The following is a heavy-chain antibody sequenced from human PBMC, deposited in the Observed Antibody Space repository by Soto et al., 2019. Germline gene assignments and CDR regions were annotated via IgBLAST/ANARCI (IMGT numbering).Heavy chain of an antibody. Sequence: PSETLSLTCAVSCGSISSGGYSWSWIRQPPGKGLEWIGYIYHSGSTYYNPSLKSRVTISVDRSKNQFSLKLSSVTAADTAVYYCARGAGYSSSLNYYYYGMDVWGQGTTVTAP. CDR3: ARGAGYSSSLNYYYYGMDV. V-gene: IGHV4-30-2*01. CDR1: CGSISSGGYS. CDR2: IYHSGST. J-gene: IGHJ6*02. D-gene: IGHD6-6*01.